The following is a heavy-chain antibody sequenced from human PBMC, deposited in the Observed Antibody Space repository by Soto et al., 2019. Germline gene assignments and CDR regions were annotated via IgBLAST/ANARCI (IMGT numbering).Heavy chain of an antibody. D-gene: IGHD2-15*01. CDR1: GVSFSTYG. Sequence: GGSLRLSSAASGVSFSTYGMHWVRQAPGKGLEWVAFISNDGSNKYYADSVKGRFTISRDNSKNTLYLQMNSVRAEDTAVYFCARDLWWYLHWGQGTLVTVSS. CDR3: ARDLWWYLH. CDR2: ISNDGSNK. J-gene: IGHJ4*02. V-gene: IGHV3-30*03.